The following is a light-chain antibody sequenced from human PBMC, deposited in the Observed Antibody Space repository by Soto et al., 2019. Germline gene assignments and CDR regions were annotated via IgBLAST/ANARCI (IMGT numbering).Light chain of an antibody. Sequence: EIVMTQSPATLSVSPGERATLSCRASQSISNKLAWYQQKPGQAPRLLIYGASTRVTGIPARFSGSGSETQFTLTISSLQSEDFAVYYCQQYNYWPPLTFGGGTKVDIK. CDR1: QSISNK. V-gene: IGKV3-15*01. CDR2: GAS. CDR3: QQYNYWPPLT. J-gene: IGKJ4*01.